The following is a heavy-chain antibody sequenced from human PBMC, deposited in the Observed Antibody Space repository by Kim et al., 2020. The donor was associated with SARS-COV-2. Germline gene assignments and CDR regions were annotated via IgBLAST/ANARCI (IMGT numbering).Heavy chain of an antibody. D-gene: IGHD5-12*01. CDR3: ESGRAVDGLGV. Sequence: YNDYAVSVKSRITINPDTSKNQFSLQLNSLTPEDTAVYYCESGRAVDGLGVWGQGTTVTVSS. CDR2: YN. J-gene: IGHJ6*02. V-gene: IGHV6-1*01.